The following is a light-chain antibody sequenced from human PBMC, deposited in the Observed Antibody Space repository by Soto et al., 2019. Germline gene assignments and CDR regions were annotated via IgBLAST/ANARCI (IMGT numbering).Light chain of an antibody. Sequence: QSVLTKPPSASGTPGQRVTLSCSGSSSNIGSNYVYWYQQLPGTAPKLLSYRNNQRPSGVPDRFSGSKSGTSASLAISGLRSEDESDYYCAAWDDSLVVFGGGTKLNVL. CDR3: AAWDDSLVV. V-gene: IGLV1-47*01. J-gene: IGLJ2*01. CDR1: SSNIGSNY. CDR2: RNN.